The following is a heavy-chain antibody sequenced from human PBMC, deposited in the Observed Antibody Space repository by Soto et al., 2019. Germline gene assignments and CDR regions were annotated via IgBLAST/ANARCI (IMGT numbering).Heavy chain of an antibody. V-gene: IGHV3-21*01. CDR2: ISSRNNDM. J-gene: IGHJ5*02. CDR1: GFTFSSYS. Sequence: EVQLVESGGGLVKPGGSLRLSCAASGFTFSSYSMNWVCQAPGKGLEWVSTISSRNNDMYYVDSVKGRFTISRDNARNSVYLQMNSLSADDTAVYYCARDVNGGFCGAWGQGTLVTVSS. CDR3: ARDVNGGFCGA. D-gene: IGHD2-21*01.